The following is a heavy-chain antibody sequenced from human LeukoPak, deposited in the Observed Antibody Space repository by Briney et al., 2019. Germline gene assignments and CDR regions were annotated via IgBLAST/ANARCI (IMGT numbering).Heavy chain of an antibody. CDR2: ISSSSSYI. CDR3: ARDRRGTIRYYYYYGMDV. CDR1: GFTFSSYS. Sequence: EGSLRLSCAASGFTFSSYSMNWVRQAPGKGLEWVSSISSSSSYIYYADSVKGRFTISRDNAKNSLYLQMNSLRAEDTAVYYCARDRRGTIRYYYYYGMDVWGQGTTVTVSS. J-gene: IGHJ6*02. D-gene: IGHD2-21*01. V-gene: IGHV3-21*01.